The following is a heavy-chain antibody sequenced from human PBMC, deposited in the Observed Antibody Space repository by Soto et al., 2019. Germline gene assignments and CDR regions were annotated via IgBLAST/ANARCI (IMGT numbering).Heavy chain of an antibody. CDR1: GGSISRSSYF. Sequence: LSLTCSVSGGSISRSSYFWGWIRQPPGKGLEWIGSIYYSGSTYYNPSLKSRVTVSVDTTKNQFSLKLTSVTAADTAVYFCARHPSNFWFDPWGQGTLVTVSS. V-gene: IGHV4-39*01. J-gene: IGHJ5*02. CDR2: IYYSGST. CDR3: ARHPSNFWFDP. D-gene: IGHD4-4*01.